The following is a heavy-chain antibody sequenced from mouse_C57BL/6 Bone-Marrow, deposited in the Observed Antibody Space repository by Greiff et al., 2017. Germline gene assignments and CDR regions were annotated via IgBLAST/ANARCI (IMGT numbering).Heavy chain of an antibody. V-gene: IGHV1-26*01. D-gene: IGHD4-1*01. J-gene: IGHJ1*03. CDR1: GYTFTDYY. CDR3: ARKGDWDWYFDF. Sequence: EVKLQQSGPELVKPGASVKISCKASGYTFTDYYMNWVKQSHGKSLEWIGDINPNNGGTSYNQKFKGKATLTVDKSSSTAYMEPRSLTSEDSAVYYCARKGDWDWYFDFWGTGTTVTVSS. CDR2: INPNNGGT.